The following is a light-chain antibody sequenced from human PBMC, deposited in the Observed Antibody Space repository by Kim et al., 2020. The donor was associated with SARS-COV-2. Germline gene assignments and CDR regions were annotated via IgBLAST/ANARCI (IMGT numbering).Light chain of an antibody. CDR1: QSISSY. CDR2: AAS. CDR3: QQSYSTPWT. Sequence: ASVGDRVTITCRASQSISSYLNWYQQKPGKAPKVLINAASSLQSGVPSRFRGSGSGTDFTLTISSLQPEDFGTYYCQQSYSTPWTFGQGTKVEIK. V-gene: IGKV1-39*01. J-gene: IGKJ1*01.